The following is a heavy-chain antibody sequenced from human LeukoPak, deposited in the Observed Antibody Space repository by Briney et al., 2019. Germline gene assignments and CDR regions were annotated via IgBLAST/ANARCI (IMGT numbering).Heavy chain of an antibody. CDR3: AREPRAVAGHYDYYGMDV. CDR1: GFTFSNYG. J-gene: IGHJ6*02. V-gene: IGHV3-30*03. D-gene: IGHD6-19*01. Sequence: PGRSLRLSCAASGFTFSNYGMHWVRQAPGRGLEWVAVISYDGSYKYYADSVKGRFTISRDNSRNTLYVQMDSLRAEDTAVYYCAREPRAVAGHYDYYGMDVWGQGTTVTVSS. CDR2: ISYDGSYK.